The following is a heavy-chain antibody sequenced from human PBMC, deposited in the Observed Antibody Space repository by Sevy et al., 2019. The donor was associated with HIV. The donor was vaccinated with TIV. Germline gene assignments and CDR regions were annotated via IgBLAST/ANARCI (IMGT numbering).Heavy chain of an antibody. CDR3: AKLRSAFGPLDD. D-gene: IGHD3-16*01. CDR2: ISYDGSNK. J-gene: IGHJ4*02. CDR1: GFTFSSYA. V-gene: IGHV3-30-3*02. Sequence: GGSLRLSCAASGFTFSSYAMHWVRQAPGKGLEWVAVISYDGSNKYYADSVKGRFTISRDNSKNTVYLQMNSLRAEDTAVYSCAKLRSAFGPLDDWGQGTLVTVSS.